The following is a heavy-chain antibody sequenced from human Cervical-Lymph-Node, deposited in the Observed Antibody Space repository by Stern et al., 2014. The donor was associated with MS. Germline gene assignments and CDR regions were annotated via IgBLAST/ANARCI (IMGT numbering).Heavy chain of an antibody. Sequence: VQLVQSGPEVKKPGSSVKVSCKASGGTFSNYAISWVRQAPGQGLEWMGGLIIIFDTANYAQKFQGRVTISADDSTSTAYMELSSLRSEDTAVYYCARASERSGYYPDYFQYWGQGTPVTVSS. J-gene: IGHJ1*01. V-gene: IGHV1-69*01. CDR1: GGTFSNYA. CDR3: ARASERSGYYPDYFQY. D-gene: IGHD3-22*01. CDR2: LIIIFDTA.